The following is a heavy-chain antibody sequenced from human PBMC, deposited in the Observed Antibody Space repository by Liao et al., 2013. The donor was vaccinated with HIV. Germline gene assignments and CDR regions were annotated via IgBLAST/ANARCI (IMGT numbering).Heavy chain of an antibody. V-gene: IGHV4-4*07. D-gene: IGHD1-1*01. J-gene: IGHJ5*02. CDR3: ARDYLVLTGYKRWFDP. CDR2: IYSGGST. CDR1: GGSISTYS. Sequence: QVQLQESGPGLVKPSETLSLTCTVSGGSISTYSWSWIRQPAGRGLEWIGRIYSGGSTNYNPSLKSRVTMSVDTSKNQFSLNLTSVTAADTAVYYCARDYLVLTGYKRWFDPGAREPWSPSPQ.